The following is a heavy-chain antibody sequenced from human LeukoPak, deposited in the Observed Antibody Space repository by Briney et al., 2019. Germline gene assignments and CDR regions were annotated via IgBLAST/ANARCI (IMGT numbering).Heavy chain of an antibody. CDR2: ISYDGSNK. CDR3: AREWYSSSSVLYYYGMDV. CDR1: GFTFSSYA. Sequence: GGSLRLSCAASGFTFSSYAMHWVRQAPGKGLEWVAVISYDGSNKYYADSVKGRFTISRDNSKNTLYLQMNSLRAEDTAVYYCAREWYSSSSVLYYYGMDVWGQGTTVTVSS. J-gene: IGHJ6*02. D-gene: IGHD6-6*01. V-gene: IGHV3-30-3*01.